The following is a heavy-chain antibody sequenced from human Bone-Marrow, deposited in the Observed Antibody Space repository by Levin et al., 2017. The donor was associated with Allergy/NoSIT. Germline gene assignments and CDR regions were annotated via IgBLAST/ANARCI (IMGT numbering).Heavy chain of an antibody. D-gene: IGHD6-13*01. Sequence: GGSLRLSCAASGFTFSNYWMHWVRQAPGKGLVWVSRIDTDGSSKTYADSVKGRFTVSRDNAKNTLYLQMNSLRAEDTAVYYCARRTRGIAALYFYYYGMDVWGQGTTVTVSS. CDR3: ARRTRGIAALYFYYYGMDV. V-gene: IGHV3-74*03. CDR2: IDTDGSSK. J-gene: IGHJ6*02. CDR1: GFTFSNYW.